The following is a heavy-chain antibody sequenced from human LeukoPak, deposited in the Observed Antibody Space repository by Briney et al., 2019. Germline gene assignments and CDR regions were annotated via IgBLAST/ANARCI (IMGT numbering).Heavy chain of an antibody. J-gene: IGHJ6*02. CDR2: INPNSGGT. CDR3: AIGWFGELLGAQYYYGMDV. D-gene: IGHD3-10*01. CDR1: GYTFTGYY. V-gene: IGHV1-2*04. Sequence: GASVKVSCKASGYTFTGYYMHWVRQAPGQGLEWMGWINPNSGGTNYAQKFQGWVTMTRDTSISTAYMELSRLRSDDTAVYYCAIGWFGELLGAQYYYGMDVWGQGTTVTVSS.